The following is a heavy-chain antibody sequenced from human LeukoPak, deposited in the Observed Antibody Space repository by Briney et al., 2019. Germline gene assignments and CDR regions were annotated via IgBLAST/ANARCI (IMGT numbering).Heavy chain of an antibody. D-gene: IGHD5-24*01. CDR3: ARADITRDGYNSAFDI. V-gene: IGHV1-18*01. CDR1: GYTFTSYG. Sequence: ASVKVSCKASGYTFTSYGISWVRQAPGQGLEWMGWISAYNGNTNYAQKLQGRVTMTSDMSTGTVYMELSSLRSEDTAVYYCARADITRDGYNSAFDIWGQGTMVTVSS. CDR2: ISAYNGNT. J-gene: IGHJ3*02.